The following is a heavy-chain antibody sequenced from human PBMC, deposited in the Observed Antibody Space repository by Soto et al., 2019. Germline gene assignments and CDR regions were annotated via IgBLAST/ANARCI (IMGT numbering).Heavy chain of an antibody. Sequence: PSQTLSLTCAISGGSVSSNSAAWDWIRQSPSRGPEWLGRTYHGSKWSTGYAVTVKSRISVNTDTSRNQFSLQLSSVTPEDTGVYYCARGWLRTGSDTWGQGTMVTVSS. V-gene: IGHV6-1*01. J-gene: IGHJ3*01. CDR3: ARGWLRTGSDT. CDR2: TYHGSKWST. CDR1: GGSVSSNSAA. D-gene: IGHD2-8*02.